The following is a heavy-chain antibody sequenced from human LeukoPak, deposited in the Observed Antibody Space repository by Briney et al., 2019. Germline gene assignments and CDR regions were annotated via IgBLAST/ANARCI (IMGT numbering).Heavy chain of an antibody. V-gene: IGHV3-48*03. CDR2: ISSSGRTI. Sequence: GGSLRLSCAASGFNFRCFEMNWVRQAPGKGLEWVSYISSSGRTIYSADSVKGRFTISRDNAKNSLYLQMNSLRAEDTAVYYCARSSYFDYWGQGTLVAVSS. CDR3: ARSSYFDY. CDR1: GFNFRCFE. J-gene: IGHJ4*02. D-gene: IGHD1-26*01.